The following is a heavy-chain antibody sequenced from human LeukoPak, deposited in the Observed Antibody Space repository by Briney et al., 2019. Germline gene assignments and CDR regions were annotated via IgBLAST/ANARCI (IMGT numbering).Heavy chain of an antibody. J-gene: IGHJ4*02. Sequence: PGRSLRLSCAASGFTFSSYGMHWVRQAPGKGLEWVAVIWYDGSNKYYADSVKGRFTISRDNSKNTLYLQMNSLRAEDTAVYYCARVPMVRGYFDYWGQGTLVTVSS. CDR3: ARVPMVRGYFDY. V-gene: IGHV3-33*01. CDR1: GFTFSSYG. D-gene: IGHD3-10*01. CDR2: IWYDGSNK.